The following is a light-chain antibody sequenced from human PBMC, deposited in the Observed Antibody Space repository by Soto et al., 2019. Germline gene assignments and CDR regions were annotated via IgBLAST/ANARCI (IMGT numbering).Light chain of an antibody. CDR3: SSFTGARTI. CDR2: EVT. CDR1: SSDVGGYNY. Sequence: QSVLTQPPSASGSPGQSVTISCTGTSSDVGGYNYVSWYQQHPGKAPKLVIYEVTKRPSGVPDRFSGSKSGNTASLTVSGLQAEDEADYYCSSFTGARTIFGTGTKVTLL. J-gene: IGLJ1*01. V-gene: IGLV2-8*01.